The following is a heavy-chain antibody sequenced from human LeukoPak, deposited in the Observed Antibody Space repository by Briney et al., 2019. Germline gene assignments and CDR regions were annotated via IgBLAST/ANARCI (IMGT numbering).Heavy chain of an antibody. CDR2: IYSVGST. CDR3: ARVTYYYDSSSYSISEYYFDY. J-gene: IGHJ4*02. D-gene: IGHD3-22*01. Sequence: GGSLRLSCAASGFTVSSNYMSWVRQAPGKGLEWVSVIYSVGSTYHADSVKGRFTISRDNSKNTLYLQMNSLRAEDTAVYYCARVTYYYDSSSYSISEYYFDYWGQGTLVTVSS. V-gene: IGHV3-53*01. CDR1: GFTVSSNY.